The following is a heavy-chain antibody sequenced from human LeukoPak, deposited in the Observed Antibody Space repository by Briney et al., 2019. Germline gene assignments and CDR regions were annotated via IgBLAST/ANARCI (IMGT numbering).Heavy chain of an antibody. Sequence: ASVKVSCKASGYTFTSYDINWVRQATGQGLEWMGWMNPNSGGTNYAQKFQGRVTMTRDTSISTAYMELSRLRSDDTAVYYCAMEDDYSVYWGQGTLVTVSS. CDR3: AMEDDYSVY. V-gene: IGHV1-2*02. D-gene: IGHD2-15*01. CDR2: MNPNSGGT. CDR1: GYTFTSYD. J-gene: IGHJ4*02.